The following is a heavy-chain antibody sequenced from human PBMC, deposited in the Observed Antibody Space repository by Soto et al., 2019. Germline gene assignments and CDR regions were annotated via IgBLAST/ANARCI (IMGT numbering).Heavy chain of an antibody. Sequence: SETLSLTCTVSGGSISSGGYYWSWIRQHPGKGLEWIGYIYYSGSTYYNPSLKSRVTISVDTSKNQFSLKLSSVTAADTAVYYCAREWFEYYDSSGYYGYYFDYWGQGTLIIVSS. V-gene: IGHV4-31*03. CDR2: IYYSGST. CDR1: GGSISSGGYY. CDR3: AREWFEYYDSSGYYGYYFDY. D-gene: IGHD3-22*01. J-gene: IGHJ4*02.